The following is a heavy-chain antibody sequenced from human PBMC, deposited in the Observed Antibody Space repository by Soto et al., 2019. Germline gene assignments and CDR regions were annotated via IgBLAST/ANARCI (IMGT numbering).Heavy chain of an antibody. CDR3: ARGNGSPPTTTNYFDY. V-gene: IGHV4-34*01. CDR1: GGSFSGYY. CDR2: INHSGST. J-gene: IGHJ4*02. D-gene: IGHD2-15*01. Sequence: PSETLSLTCAVYGGSFSGYYWSWIRQPPGKGLEWIGEINHSGSTNYNPSLKRRVTISVDTSKNQFSLKLSSVTAADTAVYYCARGNGSPPTTTNYFDYWGQGTLVTVSS.